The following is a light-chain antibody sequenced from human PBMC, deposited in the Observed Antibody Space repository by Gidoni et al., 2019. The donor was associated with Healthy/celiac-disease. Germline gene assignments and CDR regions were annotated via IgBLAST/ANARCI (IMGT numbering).Light chain of an antibody. J-gene: IGKJ5*01. CDR1: QSVSSY. Sequence: ESVLTQSPATLSLSPGERATLSCRDSQSVSSYLAWYQQKPGQAPRLLIYDASNRATCIPARFSGSWSGTDFTLTISSLAPEDFAGYYCLEGTFGQGTRLEIQ. V-gene: IGKV3-11*01. CDR2: DAS. CDR3: LEGT.